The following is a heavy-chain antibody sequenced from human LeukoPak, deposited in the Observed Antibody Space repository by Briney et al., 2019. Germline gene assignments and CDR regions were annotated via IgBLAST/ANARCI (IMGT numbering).Heavy chain of an antibody. D-gene: IGHD5/OR15-5a*01. V-gene: IGHV4-38-2*02. J-gene: IGHJ5*02. CDR3: ARGSTYWFDP. CDR2: IYYSGNT. Sequence: PSETLSLTCSVSGYSISSGYYWGWIRQPPGKGLEWIGSIYYSGNTYYNPSLKSRVTISVDTSKNQFSLKLSSVTAADTAIYYCARGSTYWFDPWGQGTLVTVSS. CDR1: GYSISSGYY.